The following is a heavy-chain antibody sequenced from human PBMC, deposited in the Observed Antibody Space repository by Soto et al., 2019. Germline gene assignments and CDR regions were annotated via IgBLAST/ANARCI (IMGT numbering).Heavy chain of an antibody. CDR1: GFTFSNYA. J-gene: IGHJ2*01. V-gene: IGHV3-23*01. CDR3: AKNRGSGSYNNWKFDV. CDR2: IHGGGVYT. D-gene: IGHD1-26*01. Sequence: EVQVLESGGGLVQPGGSLRLSCAASGFTFSNYAMSWVRQAPGKGLEWVSTIHGGGVYTHYTDSVKGRFTISRDNSRNKLFLQLNSVRAEDTAVYYCAKNRGSGSYNNWKFDVCGRGTLVTVSS.